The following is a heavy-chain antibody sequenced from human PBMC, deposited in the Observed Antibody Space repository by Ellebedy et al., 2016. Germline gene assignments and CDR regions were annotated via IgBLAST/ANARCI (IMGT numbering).Heavy chain of an antibody. CDR2: IRSKAYGGTT. V-gene: IGHV3-49*03. Sequence: GESLKISXTASRFTFGDYAMSWFRQAPGKGLEWVGFIRSKAYGGTTEYAASVKGRFTISRDDSKSIAYLQMNSLKTEDTAVYYCTRNRRFLESFYFDYWGQGTLVTVSS. D-gene: IGHD3-3*01. CDR1: RFTFGDYA. CDR3: TRNRRFLESFYFDY. J-gene: IGHJ4*02.